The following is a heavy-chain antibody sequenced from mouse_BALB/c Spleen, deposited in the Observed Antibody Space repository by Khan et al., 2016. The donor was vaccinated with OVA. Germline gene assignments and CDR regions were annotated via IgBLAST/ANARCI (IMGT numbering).Heavy chain of an antibody. CDR2: INPTSGYT. D-gene: IGHD1-1*01. J-gene: IGHJ2*01. CDR1: GYTFTTYW. CDR3: TRGRIDY. V-gene: IGHV1-7*01. Sequence: VQLQQSGAELAKPGASVKMSCKASGYTFTTYWMHWVKQRPGQGLEWIGYINPTSGYTDYNEKFKDRATLSADKSSSTAYMQLSSLTSEDSAVDYRTRGRIDYWGHGTTLTVSA.